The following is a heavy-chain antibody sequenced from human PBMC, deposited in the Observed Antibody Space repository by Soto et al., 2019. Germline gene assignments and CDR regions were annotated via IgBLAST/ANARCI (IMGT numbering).Heavy chain of an antibody. CDR2: INSDGSST. J-gene: IGHJ6*03. CDR1: GFTFSSYW. D-gene: IGHD3-10*01. V-gene: IGHV3-74*01. CDR3: ARETTTMVRGQQGYYYYYYMDV. Sequence: EVQLVESGGGLVQPGGSLRLSCAAYGFTFSSYWMHWVRQAPGKGLVWVSRINSDGSSTSYADSVKGRFTISRDNAKNTLYLQMNSLRAEDTAVYYCARETTTMVRGQQGYYYYYYMDVWGKGTTVTVSS.